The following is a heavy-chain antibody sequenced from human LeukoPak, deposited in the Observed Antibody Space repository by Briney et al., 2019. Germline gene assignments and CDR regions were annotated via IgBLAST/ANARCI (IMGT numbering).Heavy chain of an antibody. D-gene: IGHD3-10*01. CDR2: ISGSGGST. J-gene: IGHJ5*02. CDR1: GLTFSNYA. V-gene: IGHV3-23*01. Sequence: PGGSLRLSCAASGLTFSNYAMSWVRQAPGKGLEWVSAISGSGGSTYYADSAKGRFTISRDNSKSTLYLQMNSLRAEDTAVYYCAKDPMWFGELDWFDPWGQGTLVTVSS. CDR3: AKDPMWFGELDWFDP.